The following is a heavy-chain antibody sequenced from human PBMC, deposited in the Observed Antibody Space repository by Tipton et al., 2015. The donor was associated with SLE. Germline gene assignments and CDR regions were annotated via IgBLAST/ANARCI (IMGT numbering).Heavy chain of an antibody. CDR2: ISWDGGST. CDR3: AKAGTISKLELGYYMDV. V-gene: IGHV3-43D*04. Sequence: SLRLSCAASGFTFDDYAMHWVRQAPGKGLEWVSLISWDGGSTYYADSVKGRFTISRDNSKNSLYLQMNSLRAEDTALYYCAKAGTISKLELGYYMDVWGKGTTVTVS. J-gene: IGHJ6*03. D-gene: IGHD1-1*01. CDR1: GFTFDDYA.